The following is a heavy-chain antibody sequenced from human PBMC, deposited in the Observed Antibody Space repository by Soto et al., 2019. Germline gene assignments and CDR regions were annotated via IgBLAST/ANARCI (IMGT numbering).Heavy chain of an antibody. V-gene: IGHV3-30*18. Sequence: GGSLRLSWAASGFTFNNYGMHWVRQAPGKGLEWVAVISYDGSNKYYVDSVKGRFTISRDNSKNTLYLQMNSLRAEDTAVYYCAKVVITIFGVAVPTSYGMDVWGQGTTVTVSS. J-gene: IGHJ6*02. CDR2: ISYDGSNK. D-gene: IGHD3-3*01. CDR1: GFTFNNYG. CDR3: AKVVITIFGVAVPTSYGMDV.